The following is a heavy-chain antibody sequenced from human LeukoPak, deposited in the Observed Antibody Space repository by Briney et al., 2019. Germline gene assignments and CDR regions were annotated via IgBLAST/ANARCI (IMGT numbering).Heavy chain of an antibody. J-gene: IGHJ4*02. CDR3: AKAYSSGSYYIDY. Sequence: GGSLRLSCAASGFTFSSYAMSWVRQAPGKGLEWVAVISYDGSNKYYADSVKGRFTISRDNSKNTPYLQMNSLRAEDTAVYYCAKAYSSGSYYIDYWGQGTLVTVSS. V-gene: IGHV3-30-3*01. CDR1: GFTFSSYA. CDR2: ISYDGSNK. D-gene: IGHD1-26*01.